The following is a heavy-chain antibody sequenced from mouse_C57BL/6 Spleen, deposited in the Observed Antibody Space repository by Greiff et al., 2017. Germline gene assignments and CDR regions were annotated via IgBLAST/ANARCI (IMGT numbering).Heavy chain of an antibody. Sequence: VQLQQPGAALVKPGASVQLSCKASGYTFTRYWLQWVKQRPAQGLDWIGALDPSDTSTHSNQTFKGKATLAVDPSSSSAYMQRSCLTSEESAVYYCAYYGAWVAFWGQGTLVTVSA. CDR3: AYYGAWVAF. D-gene: IGHD1-1*01. J-gene: IGHJ3*01. V-gene: IGHV1-50*01. CDR2: LDPSDTST. CDR1: GYTFTRYW.